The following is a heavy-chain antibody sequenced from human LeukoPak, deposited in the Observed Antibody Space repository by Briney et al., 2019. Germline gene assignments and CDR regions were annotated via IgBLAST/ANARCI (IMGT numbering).Heavy chain of an antibody. CDR2: INHSGST. J-gene: IGHJ4*02. CDR1: GGSFSGYY. V-gene: IGHV4-34*01. CDR3: ARGVGSSSDY. D-gene: IGHD6-6*01. Sequence: PSETLSLTCAVYGGSFSGYYWSWIRQPPGKGLEWIGEINHSGSTNYSPSLKSRVTISVDTSKNQFSLKLSSVTAADTAVYYCARGVGSSSDYWGQGTLVTVSS.